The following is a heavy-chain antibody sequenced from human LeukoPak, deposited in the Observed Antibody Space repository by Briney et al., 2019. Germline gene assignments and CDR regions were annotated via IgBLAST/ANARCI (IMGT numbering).Heavy chain of an antibody. D-gene: IGHD2-2*01. J-gene: IGHJ2*01. CDR1: GFTFSSYA. CDR2: ISGTYNTT. V-gene: IGHV3-23*01. Sequence: PGGFLRLSCAASGFTFSSYAMSWVRQAPGKGLEWVSVISGTYNTTYYAVSVKGRFTVSRDNSKNTLSLQMDSLRAEDMALYYCARGDQLVTHWYFGLWGRGTLVTVSS. CDR3: ARGDQLVTHWYFGL.